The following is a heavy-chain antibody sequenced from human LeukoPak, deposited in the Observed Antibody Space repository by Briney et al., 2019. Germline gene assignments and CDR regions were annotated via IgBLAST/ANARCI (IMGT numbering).Heavy chain of an antibody. CDR1: GFTFDTYA. J-gene: IGHJ4*02. V-gene: IGHV3-23*01. Sequence: GGSLRLSCVASGFTFDTYAISWVRQAPGKGLEGVTAISKSGDTTFYTDSVKGRFTISRDNSKYTLYLQMNSLRAEDTAVYYCAKETLYCSGGSCYGSGYFDYWGQGTLVTVSS. CDR3: AKETLYCSGGSCYGSGYFDY. D-gene: IGHD2-15*01. CDR2: ISKSGDTT.